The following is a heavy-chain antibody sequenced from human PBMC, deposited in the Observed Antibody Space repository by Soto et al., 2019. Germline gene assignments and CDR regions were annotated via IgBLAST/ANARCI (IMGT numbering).Heavy chain of an antibody. J-gene: IGHJ4*02. CDR3: ARRASYSSSDY. V-gene: IGHV4-39*07. Sequence: PSETLSLTCSVSGGSIRGSTYYWGWIRQPPGKGLEWIGFISYSGNTHYNPSLKSRVTISVDTSKNQFSLKLSSVTAADTAVYYCARRASYSSSDYWGQGTLVTVSS. CDR1: GGSIRGSTYY. CDR2: ISYSGNT. D-gene: IGHD6-13*01.